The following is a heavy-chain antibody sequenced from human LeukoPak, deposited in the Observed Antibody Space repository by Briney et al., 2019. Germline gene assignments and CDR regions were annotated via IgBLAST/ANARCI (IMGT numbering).Heavy chain of an antibody. CDR2: IKSKAAGGTT. J-gene: IGHJ4*02. V-gene: IGHV3-15*01. D-gene: IGHD3-9*01. CDR1: GLTFSNAW. CDR3: ATYRTGYYYFDY. Sequence: PGGSLRLSCAASGLTFSNAWMNWVRQAPGKGLEWVGRIKSKAAGGTTDYAAPVKGRFTISRDDSKSTLYLQMNSLETEDTAVYYCATYRTGYYYFDYWGPGTLVTVSS.